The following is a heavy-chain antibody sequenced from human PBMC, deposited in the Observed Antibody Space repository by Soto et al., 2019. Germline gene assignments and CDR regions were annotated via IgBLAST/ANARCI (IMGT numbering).Heavy chain of an antibody. CDR3: ATGRDSSGWNY. Sequence: QVQLVQSGAEVKKQGASVKVSCKVSGYTLTELSMHWVRQAPGKGLEWMGGFDPEDGETIYAQKFQGRVTMTEETSTDTAYMELRSLRSEDTAVYYCATGRDSSGWNYGGQGTLVTVSS. V-gene: IGHV1-24*01. D-gene: IGHD6-19*01. J-gene: IGHJ4*02. CDR1: GYTLTELS. CDR2: FDPEDGET.